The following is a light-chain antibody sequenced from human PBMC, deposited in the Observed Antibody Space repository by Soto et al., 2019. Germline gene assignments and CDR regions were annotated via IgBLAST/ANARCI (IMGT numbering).Light chain of an antibody. CDR2: AAS. V-gene: IGKV1-27*01. J-gene: IGKJ4*01. Sequence: DIQLTQSPSSLSASVGDRVTITCRASQDISNYLAWYQQKPGKVPKVLIYAASTLQSGVPSRFSAIGSGTDFTLTISSLQPEDVATYYCQKYDRAPLTFGGGTKVDIK. CDR3: QKYDRAPLT. CDR1: QDISNY.